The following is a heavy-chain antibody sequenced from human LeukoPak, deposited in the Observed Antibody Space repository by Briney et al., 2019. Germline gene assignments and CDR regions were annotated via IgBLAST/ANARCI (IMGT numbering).Heavy chain of an antibody. CDR1: GFTFNTYG. CDR3: AKGHPAVNYYFYMDV. Sequence: PGGSLRLSCAASGFTFNTYGMHWVREARGEGREWVAFIRYDGSTKYHADSVKGRFTISRDNSKNTLYLQMHSLRGEDTAVYYCAKGHPAVNYYFYMDVWGKGTTVTVSS. D-gene: IGHD2-2*01. CDR2: IRYDGSTK. V-gene: IGHV3-30*02. J-gene: IGHJ6*03.